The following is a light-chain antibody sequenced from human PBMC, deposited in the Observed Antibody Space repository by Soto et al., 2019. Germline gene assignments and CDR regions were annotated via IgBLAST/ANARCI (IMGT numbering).Light chain of an antibody. V-gene: IGKV1-39*01. J-gene: IGKJ4*01. CDR2: AAS. CDR1: QSIVTY. CDR3: QQYGVTPPNT. Sequence: DIQMTQSPSSLSASVGDRVTITCRASQSIVTYLNWYLQKPGKAPKLLIYAASNLQSGVPSRFSGSGSGTDFTLTISGLEPEDFALYYCQQYGVTPPNTFGGGTKVDIK.